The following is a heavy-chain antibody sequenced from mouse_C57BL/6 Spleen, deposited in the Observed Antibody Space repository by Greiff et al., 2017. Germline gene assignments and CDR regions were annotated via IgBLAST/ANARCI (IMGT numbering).Heavy chain of an antibody. V-gene: IGHV1-26*01. J-gene: IGHJ4*01. D-gene: IGHD2-3*01. CDR3: ARDDGYHEGYAMDY. Sequence: VQLKESGPELVKPGASVKISCKASGYTFTDYYMNWVKQSHGKSLEWIGDINPNNGGTSYNQKFKGKATLTVDKSSSTAYMELRSLTSEDSAVYYCARDDGYHEGYAMDYWGQGTSVTVSS. CDR1: GYTFTDYY. CDR2: INPNNGGT.